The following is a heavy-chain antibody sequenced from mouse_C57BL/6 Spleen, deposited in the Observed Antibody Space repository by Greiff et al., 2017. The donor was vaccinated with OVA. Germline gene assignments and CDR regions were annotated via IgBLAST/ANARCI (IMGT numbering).Heavy chain of an antibody. CDR2: IDPSDSET. Sequence: VQLQQPGAELVRPGSSVKLSCKASGYTFTSYWMHWVKQRPIQGLEWIGNIDPSDSETHYNQKFKDKATLTVDKSSSTAYMQLSSLTSEDSAVYYCARGSSGYVGCAYWGQGTLVTVSA. D-gene: IGHD3-2*02. CDR1: GYTFTSYW. J-gene: IGHJ3*01. CDR3: ARGSSGYVGCAY. V-gene: IGHV1-52*01.